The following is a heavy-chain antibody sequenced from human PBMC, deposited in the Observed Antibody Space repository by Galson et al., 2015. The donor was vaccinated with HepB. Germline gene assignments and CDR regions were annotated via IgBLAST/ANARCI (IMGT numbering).Heavy chain of an antibody. J-gene: IGHJ4*02. CDR3: ARMELQQLGTYYFDY. Sequence: PALVKPTQTLTLTCTFSGFSLSTSGMCVSWIRQPPGKALEWLARIDWDDDKYYSTSLKTRLTISKDTSKNQVVLTMTNMDPVDTATYYCARMELQQLGTYYFDYWGQGTLVTVSS. V-gene: IGHV2-70*11. CDR1: GFSLSTSGMC. D-gene: IGHD6-13*01. CDR2: IDWDDDK.